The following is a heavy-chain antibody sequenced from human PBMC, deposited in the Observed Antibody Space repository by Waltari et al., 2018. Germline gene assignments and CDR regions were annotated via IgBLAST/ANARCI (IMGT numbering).Heavy chain of an antibody. CDR2: IKHSGST. D-gene: IGHD3-3*01. J-gene: IGHJ6*03. Sequence: QVQLQQWGAGLLKPSETLSLTCAVYGGSLSGYYWSWIRQPPGKGLEWIGEIKHSGSTSYNPSLKSRVTISVDTSKNQFSLKLSSVTAADTAVYYCARAIGFWSGFPNYYYCYYMDVWDKGTTVTVSS. CDR3: ARAIGFWSGFPNYYYCYYMDV. CDR1: GGSLSGYY. V-gene: IGHV4-34*01.